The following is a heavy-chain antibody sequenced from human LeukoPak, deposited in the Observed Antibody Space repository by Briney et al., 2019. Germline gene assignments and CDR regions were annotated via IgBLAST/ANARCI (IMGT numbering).Heavy chain of an antibody. D-gene: IGHD3-22*01. CDR2: IKRDRSEK. CDR1: GFTFSTYW. Sequence: GGSLRLSCAASGFTFSTYWMTWVRQAPGKGLEWVANIKRDRSEKYYVESVKGRFTISRDNAKNSLYLQMSSLRAEDTAVYYCARSGYYYDSGYTDVWGKGTTVTVSS. V-gene: IGHV3-7*01. J-gene: IGHJ6*03. CDR3: ARSGYYYDSGYTDV.